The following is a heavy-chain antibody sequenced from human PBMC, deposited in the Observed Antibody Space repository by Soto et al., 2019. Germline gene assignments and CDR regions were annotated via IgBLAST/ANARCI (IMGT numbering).Heavy chain of an antibody. CDR3: ARDSRTPSGGMDV. Sequence: QLQLQESGSGLVKTSETLSLTCTVSGASISYGGFSWSWIRQSPGKGLEWIGYISHLESTYFHPSLVSRLTISVDTSKNKFSLKLTSVTAADTAVYYCARDSRTPSGGMDVWGQGTTVTVSS. CDR2: ISHLEST. J-gene: IGHJ6*02. V-gene: IGHV4-30-2*05. CDR1: GASISYGGFS.